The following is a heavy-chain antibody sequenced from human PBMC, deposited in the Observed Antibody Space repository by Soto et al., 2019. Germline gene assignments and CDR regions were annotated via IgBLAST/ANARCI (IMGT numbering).Heavy chain of an antibody. V-gene: IGHV2-5*02. CDR3: AHLLCTEWYRYSENYFDF. Sequence: SGPTLVNATQTLTLTCSFSGFSLSTSGVGVGWIRQPPGKALEWLALIYWDDDKWYSPSLKSRLTLTKDSSKNQVVLTMTNMDPVDTATYYCAHLLCTEWYRYSENYFDFWGQGTLVTVSS. J-gene: IGHJ4*02. CDR1: GFSLSTSGVG. CDR2: IYWDDDK. D-gene: IGHD3-3*01.